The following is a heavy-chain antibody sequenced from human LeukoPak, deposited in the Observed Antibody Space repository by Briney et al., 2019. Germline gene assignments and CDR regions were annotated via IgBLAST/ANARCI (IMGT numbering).Heavy chain of an antibody. Sequence: PGGSLRLSCAASGFTFSSYAMSWVRQAPVKGLEWVSAISGSGGSTYYADSVKGRFTISRDNSKNTLYLQMNSLRAEDTAVYYCAKDLRDYYDSSGYYFDYWGQGTLVTVSS. CDR1: GFTFSSYA. CDR2: ISGSGGST. CDR3: AKDLRDYYDSSGYYFDY. J-gene: IGHJ4*02. V-gene: IGHV3-23*01. D-gene: IGHD3-22*01.